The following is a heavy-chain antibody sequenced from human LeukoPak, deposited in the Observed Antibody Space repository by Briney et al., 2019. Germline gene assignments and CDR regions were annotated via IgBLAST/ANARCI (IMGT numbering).Heavy chain of an antibody. CDR1: GGSISSYY. CDR2: VNRVGNT. V-gene: IGHV4-34*01. Sequence: PSETLSLTCTVSGGSISSYYWSWIRQPPGKGLEWIGEVNRVGNTIYNPSLKSRVTISIDTSTTQFSLTLTSVTVADTAIYFCARERVVSNFNWFDPWGQGTLVTVSS. J-gene: IGHJ5*02. CDR3: ARERVVSNFNWFDP. D-gene: IGHD1-1*01.